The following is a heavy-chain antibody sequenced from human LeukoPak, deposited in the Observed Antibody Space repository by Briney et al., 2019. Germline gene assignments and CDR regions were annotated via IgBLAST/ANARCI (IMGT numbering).Heavy chain of an antibody. D-gene: IGHD3-22*01. CDR1: GYSFTSYW. J-gene: IGHJ5*02. CDR2: IYPGDSNT. V-gene: IGHV5-51*01. Sequence: GESLKISCKGSGYSFTSYWIGWVRQMPGKGLEYMGFIYPGDSNTRFSPSFQGQVAISVDTSISTAYLQWSSLKASDTAMYYCARHVSVDDTSSRFDPWGQGTLVTVSS. CDR3: ARHVSVDDTSSRFDP.